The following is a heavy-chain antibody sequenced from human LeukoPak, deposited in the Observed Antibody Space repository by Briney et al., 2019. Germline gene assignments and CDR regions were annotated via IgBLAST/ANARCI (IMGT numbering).Heavy chain of an antibody. CDR3: ARESPLLIVVVPAAMGGVFDY. J-gene: IGHJ4*02. V-gene: IGHV4-39*07. CDR1: GGSISSSSYY. Sequence: SETLSLTCTVSGGSISSSSYYWGWIRQPPGKGLEWIGSIYYSGSTYYNPSLKSRVTISVDTSKNQFSLKLSSVTAADTAVYYCARESPLLIVVVPAAMGGVFDYWGQGTLVTVSS. D-gene: IGHD2-2*01. CDR2: IYYSGST.